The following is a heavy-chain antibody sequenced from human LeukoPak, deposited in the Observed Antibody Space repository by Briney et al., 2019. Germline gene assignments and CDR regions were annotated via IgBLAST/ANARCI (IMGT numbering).Heavy chain of an antibody. Sequence: GSVKVSCKASGYTFTSYDINWVRQAAGQGVEWMGWMNTNRGNTVYAQKFQGRVTMTRNTSISTAYMELSSLRSEDTAVYYCARPHWFDPWGQGTLVTVSS. V-gene: IGHV1-8*01. J-gene: IGHJ5*02. CDR3: ARPHWFDP. CDR2: MNTNRGNT. CDR1: GYTFTSYD.